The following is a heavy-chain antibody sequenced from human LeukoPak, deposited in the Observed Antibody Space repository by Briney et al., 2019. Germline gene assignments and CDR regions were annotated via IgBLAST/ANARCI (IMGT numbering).Heavy chain of an antibody. Sequence: GGSLRLSCAASGFTFSSYEMNWVRQAPGKGLEWVSYISSSGSTIYYADSVKGRFTISRDNSKNTLYLQMNSLRAEDTAVYYCARISAYNYDATVDYWGQGTLVTVSS. CDR2: ISSSGSTI. CDR1: GFTFSSYE. D-gene: IGHD3-22*01. CDR3: ARISAYNYDATVDY. V-gene: IGHV3-48*03. J-gene: IGHJ4*02.